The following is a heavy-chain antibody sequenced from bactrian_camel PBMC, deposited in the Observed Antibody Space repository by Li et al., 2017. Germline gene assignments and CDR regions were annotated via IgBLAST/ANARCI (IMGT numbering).Heavy chain of an antibody. Sequence: HVQLVESGGGLVQPGGSLKLSCAASGFTFSHAGMSWVRQAPGKGLEWVSSIIKDGSVTYYADSVKGQFTISRDNAKDTLFLQMDSLASEDTAHYYCATVSPAISPPLPSWGQGTQVTVS. V-gene: IGHV3S7*01. CDR3: ATVSPAISPPLPS. J-gene: IGHJ4*01. CDR1: GFTFSHAG. CDR2: IIKDGSVT.